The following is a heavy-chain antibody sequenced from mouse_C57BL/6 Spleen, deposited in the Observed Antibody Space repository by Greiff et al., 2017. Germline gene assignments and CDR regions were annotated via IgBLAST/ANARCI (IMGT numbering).Heavy chain of an antibody. J-gene: IGHJ1*03. CDR3: ARWYGKGYFAV. D-gene: IGHD2-10*02. Sequence: QVQLQQPGAELVKPGASVKLSCKASGYTFTSYWMQWVKQRPGQGLEWIGEIDPSDSYTNYNQKFKGKATLTVDTSSSTAYMQLSSLTSEDSAVYYCARWYGKGYFAVWGTGTTVTVSS. CDR2: IDPSDSYT. CDR1: GYTFTSYW. V-gene: IGHV1-50*01.